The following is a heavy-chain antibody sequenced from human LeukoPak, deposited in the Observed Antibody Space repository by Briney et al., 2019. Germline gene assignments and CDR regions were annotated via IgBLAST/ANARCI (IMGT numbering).Heavy chain of an antibody. CDR2: IIPIFGTA. D-gene: IGHD3-10*01. J-gene: IGHJ6*03. V-gene: IGHV1-69*05. Sequence: ASVKVSCKASGGTFSSYAISWVRQAPGQGLERMGRIIPIFGTANYAQKFQGRVTITTDESTSTAYMELSSLRSEDTAVYYCARDGFGDYYYYYMDVWGKGTTVTVSS. CDR3: ARDGFGDYYYYYMDV. CDR1: GGTFSSYA.